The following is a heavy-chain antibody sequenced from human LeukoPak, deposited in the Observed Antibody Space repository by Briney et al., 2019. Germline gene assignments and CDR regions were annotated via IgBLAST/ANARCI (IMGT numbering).Heavy chain of an antibody. CDR2: ISGSSYYI. V-gene: IGHV3-21*01. D-gene: IGHD2-8*01. Sequence: PGGSLRLSCAASGFTFSSYTINWVRQAPGKGLEWVSSISGSSYYIYYADSVKGRFTISRDNAKNSLYLQMNSLRAEDTAVYYCARGRYCTNGVCSGDYWGQGTLVTVSS. J-gene: IGHJ4*02. CDR3: ARGRYCTNGVCSGDY. CDR1: GFTFSSYT.